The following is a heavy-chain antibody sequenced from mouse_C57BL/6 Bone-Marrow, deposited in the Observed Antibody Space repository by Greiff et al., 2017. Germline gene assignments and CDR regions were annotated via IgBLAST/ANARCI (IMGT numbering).Heavy chain of an antibody. CDR2: IDPENGDT. V-gene: IGHV14-4*01. CDR3: TTLGWLLPMDY. Sequence: VQLKESGAELVRPGASVKLSCTASGFNIKDDYMHWVKQRPEQGLEWIGWIDPENGDTEYASKFQGKATITADTSSNTAYLQLSSLTSEDTAVYYCTTLGWLLPMDYWGQGTSVTVSS. D-gene: IGHD2-3*01. CDR1: GFNIKDDY. J-gene: IGHJ4*01.